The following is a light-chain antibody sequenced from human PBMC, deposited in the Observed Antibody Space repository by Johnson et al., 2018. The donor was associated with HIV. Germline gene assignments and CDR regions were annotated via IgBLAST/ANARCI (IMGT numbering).Light chain of an antibody. Sequence: QSVLTQAPSASGPPGQRVTISCSGSSSNIGSNTVNWYQQLPGTAPKLLIYDNNKRPSGIPDRFSGSKSGTSATLGITGLQTGDEADYYCGTWDSSLSVSYVFGTGTKVTVL. V-gene: IGLV1-51*01. CDR3: GTWDSSLSVSYV. CDR1: SSNIGSNT. CDR2: DNN. J-gene: IGLJ1*01.